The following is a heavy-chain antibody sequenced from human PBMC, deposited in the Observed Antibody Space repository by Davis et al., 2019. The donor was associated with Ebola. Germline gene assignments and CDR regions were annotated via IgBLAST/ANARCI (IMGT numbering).Heavy chain of an antibody. Sequence: PGGSLRLSCAASGFVFSAFSMNWVRQAPGRGLAWITYITKGSDAIHYADSLKGRFTVSRDNAKNSVFLQMSSLRDEDSAVYYCARDRFFAFDFWSQGVHVSVSS. J-gene: IGHJ4*02. V-gene: IGHV3-48*02. CDR3: ARDRFFAFDF. CDR2: ITKGSDAI. CDR1: GFVFSAFS. D-gene: IGHD3/OR15-3a*01.